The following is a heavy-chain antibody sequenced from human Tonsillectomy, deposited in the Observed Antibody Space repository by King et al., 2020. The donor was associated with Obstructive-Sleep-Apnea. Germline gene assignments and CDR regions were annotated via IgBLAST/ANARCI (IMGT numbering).Heavy chain of an antibody. J-gene: IGHJ4*02. CDR2: IKQDGSQK. CDR1: GFTFSNYW. Sequence: QLVQSGGGLVQPGGSLRLSCAASGFTFSNYWMSWVRQAPGKGLEWVANIKQDGSQKYYVDSVKGRFTLSRDNAKNSLFLQMNSLGPDDTAVYYCARGWNPNVLGSYPYFDHWGQGTLVTVSS. CDR3: ARGWNPNVLGSYPYFDH. D-gene: IGHD3-16*01. V-gene: IGHV3-7*03.